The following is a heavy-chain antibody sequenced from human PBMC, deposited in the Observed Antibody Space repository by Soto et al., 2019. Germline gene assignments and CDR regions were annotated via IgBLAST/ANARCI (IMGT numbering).Heavy chain of an antibody. CDR2: ISYDGSNK. CDR1: GFTFSSYG. V-gene: IGHV3-30*18. CDR3: AKGYQRYYFDY. D-gene: IGHD1-1*01. J-gene: IGHJ4*02. Sequence: SLRLSCAASGFTFSSYGMHWVRQAPGKGLEWVAVISYDGSNKYYADSVKGRFTISRDNSKNTLYLQMNSLRAEDTAVYYCAKGYQRYYFDYWGQGTLVTVSS.